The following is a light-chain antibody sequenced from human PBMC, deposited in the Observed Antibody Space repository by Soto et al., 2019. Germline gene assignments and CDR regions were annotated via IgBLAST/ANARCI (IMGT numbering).Light chain of an antibody. CDR1: QNIYYN. J-gene: IGKJ1*01. V-gene: IGKV3-15*01. Sequence: ILMTQSPATVSVSPGESATLSCRASQNIYYNVAWYQQRPGQAPRLLMYRASTRAPGVPARFSGSGSGTEFTLTISSLQPEDLTVYSCLQYHNLWAFGQGTKVDIK. CDR3: LQYHNLWA. CDR2: RAS.